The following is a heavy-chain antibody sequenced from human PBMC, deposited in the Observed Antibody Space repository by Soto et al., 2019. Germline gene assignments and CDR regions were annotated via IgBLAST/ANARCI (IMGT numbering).Heavy chain of an antibody. Sequence: QVTLKESGPTLVKPTQTLTLTCTVSGLSLRTTGVGVGWVRQPPGKALEWLALLYWDDDKRYNPSLRSRLTIAKNISEKQVVLTMTNIDTVDTATYYCVQSRCGGDCLEIYSSHAYNGLDVWGQGTTVTVSS. CDR3: VQSRCGGDCLEIYSSHAYNGLDV. J-gene: IGHJ6*02. CDR1: GLSLRTTGVG. D-gene: IGHD2-21*02. V-gene: IGHV2-5*02. CDR2: LYWDDDK.